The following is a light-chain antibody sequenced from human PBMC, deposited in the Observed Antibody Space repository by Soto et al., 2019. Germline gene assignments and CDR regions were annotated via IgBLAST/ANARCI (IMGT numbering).Light chain of an antibody. CDR1: SSNIGAGYD. V-gene: IGLV1-40*01. CDR3: ASYTRTTTLV. Sequence: QSVLTQPPSVSGAPGQRVTISCTGSSSNIGAGYDVHWYQQLPGTAPKLLIYGNSNRPSGISYRFSGSKSGNTASLTISGLQAEDEADYYCASYTRTTTLVFGGGTQLTVL. CDR2: GNS. J-gene: IGLJ2*01.